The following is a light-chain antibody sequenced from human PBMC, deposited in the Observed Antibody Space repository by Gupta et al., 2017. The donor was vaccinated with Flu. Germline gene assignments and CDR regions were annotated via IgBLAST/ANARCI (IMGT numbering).Light chain of an antibody. V-gene: IGKV3-20*01. CDR1: QRVRSSY. Sequence: EIVLTQSPGTLSLSPGERATLSCRASQRVRSSYLAWYQQKPGQAPRLLIYGASKRATGIPDRFSGSGSGTDFTVTISRLEPEDFAVYYCQQYGTSSWTFGQGTKVELK. CDR2: GAS. J-gene: IGKJ1*01. CDR3: QQYGTSSWT.